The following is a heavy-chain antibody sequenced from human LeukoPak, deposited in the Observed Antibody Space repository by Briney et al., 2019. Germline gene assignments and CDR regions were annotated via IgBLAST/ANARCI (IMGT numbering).Heavy chain of an antibody. CDR1: GYMFTHYY. J-gene: IGHJ4*02. V-gene: IGHV1-46*01. CDR2: ITSSGGDT. D-gene: IGHD5-24*01. Sequence: ASVKVSCKASGYMFTHYYMHWVRQAPGQGLEWMGMITSSGGDTSYAQKFEGRATMTRDTSTRTVYMERSSLTSEDTAVYYCAIYLRRSGYNWGCDHWGQGTLVTVSP. CDR3: AIYLRRSGYNWGCDH.